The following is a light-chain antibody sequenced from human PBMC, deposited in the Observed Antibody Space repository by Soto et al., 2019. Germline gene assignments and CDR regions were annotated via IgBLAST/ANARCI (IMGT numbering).Light chain of an antibody. CDR3: SSYTSNNTLV. CDR2: DVG. J-gene: IGLJ1*01. CDR1: SSDVGGYNY. Sequence: QSALTQPASVSGSPGQSITISCTGTSSDVGGYNYVSWYQQHPGKAPKLMIYDVGNRPSGVSDRFSGSQSGNTASLTISGLQAEDEADYYCSSYTSNNTLVFGTETKVTVL. V-gene: IGLV2-14*03.